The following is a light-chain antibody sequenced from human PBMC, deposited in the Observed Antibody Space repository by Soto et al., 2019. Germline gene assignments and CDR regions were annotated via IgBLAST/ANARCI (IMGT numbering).Light chain of an antibody. V-gene: IGKV3-15*01. J-gene: IGKJ1*01. CDR2: GAS. CDR1: QSVSSN. CDR3: QQYDFWPWT. Sequence: EVVMTQSPATLSLSPGERPTLSCRASQSVSSNLAWYQQKPGQPPRLLMYGASTRATGTPARFSGSGSGTEFTLTISSLQSEDFAVYYCQQYDFWPWTFGQGTKVEIK.